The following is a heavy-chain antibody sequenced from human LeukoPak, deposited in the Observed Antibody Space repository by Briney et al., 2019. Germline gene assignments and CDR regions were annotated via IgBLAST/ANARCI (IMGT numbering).Heavy chain of an antibody. V-gene: IGHV3-74*01. CDR1: GFTFSSYW. Sequence: PGGSLRLSCAASGFTFSSYWMHWVRQAPGKGLVWVSRINSDGSSTSYADSVKGRFTISRDNAKNTLYLQMNSLRAEDTAVYYCARGPTVTTSYYYYYGMDVWGQGTTVTVSS. J-gene: IGHJ6*02. CDR3: ARGPTVTTSYYYYYGMDV. CDR2: INSDGSST. D-gene: IGHD4-17*01.